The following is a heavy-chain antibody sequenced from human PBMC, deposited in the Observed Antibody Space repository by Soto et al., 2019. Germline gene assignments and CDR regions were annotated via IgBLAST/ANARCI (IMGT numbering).Heavy chain of an antibody. Sequence: PGESLKISCNGSGYSFTSYWICWVRQMPGKGLEWLGIIYPGDSHTRYSPSFQGQVTISAGKSISTAYLQWNSLKASDTAIYYCARQGYCSTTACSTVDYWGQGTLVTVSS. D-gene: IGHD2-2*02. CDR2: IYPGDSHT. J-gene: IGHJ4*02. CDR3: ARQGYCSTTACSTVDY. CDR1: GYSFTSYW. V-gene: IGHV5-51*01.